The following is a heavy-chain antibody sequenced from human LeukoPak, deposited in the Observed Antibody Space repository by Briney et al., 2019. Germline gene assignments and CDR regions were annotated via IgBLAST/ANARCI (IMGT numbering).Heavy chain of an antibody. D-gene: IGHD3-22*01. CDR3: ARGYYDSSGYYQYIFDY. V-gene: IGHV4-59*01. Sequence: MASETLSLXCTVSGGSISSYYWRWIRQPPGKGLEWIGYIYYSGSTNYNPSLKSRVTISVDTSKNQFSLKLSSVTAADTAVYYCARGYYDSSGYYQYIFDYWGQGTLVTVSS. CDR2: IYYSGST. J-gene: IGHJ4*02. CDR1: GGSISSYY.